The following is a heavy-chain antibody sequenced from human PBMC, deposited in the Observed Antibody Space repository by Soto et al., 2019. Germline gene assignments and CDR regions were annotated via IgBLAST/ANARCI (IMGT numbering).Heavy chain of an antibody. V-gene: IGHV4-34*01. CDR2: INHSGST. J-gene: IGHJ4*02. CDR1: GGSFSGYY. D-gene: IGHD6-13*01. Sequence: PSETLSLTCAVYGGSFSGYYWSWIRQPPGKGLEWIGEINHSGSTNYNPSLKSRVTISVDTSKNQFSLKLSSVTAADTAVYYCARAVLGSSWYWRDFDYWGQGTLVTVSS. CDR3: ARAVLGSSWYWRDFDY.